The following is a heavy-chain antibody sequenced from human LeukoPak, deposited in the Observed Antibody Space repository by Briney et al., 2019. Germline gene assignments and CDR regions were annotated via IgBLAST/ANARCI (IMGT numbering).Heavy chain of an antibody. Sequence: QPGGSLRLSCVASGFPFSSYWMTWVRQAPGKGLEWVANIKLDGSKKSYVDSVKGRFTISRDNAKNSLYLQMNSLRAEDTAIYYCTRVGYIDEGIDYWGQGTLVTVSS. V-gene: IGHV3-7*04. CDR2: IKLDGSKK. J-gene: IGHJ4*02. D-gene: IGHD5-24*01. CDR1: GFPFSSYW. CDR3: TRVGYIDEGIDY.